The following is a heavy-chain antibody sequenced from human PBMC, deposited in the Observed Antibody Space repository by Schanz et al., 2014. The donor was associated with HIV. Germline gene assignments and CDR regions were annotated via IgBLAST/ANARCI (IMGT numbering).Heavy chain of an antibody. CDR2: VNPKSGNT. CDR1: GYTFTSYD. V-gene: IGHV1-8*02. D-gene: IGHD5-18*01. Sequence: QVQLVQSGAEGRKPGASVKVSCKTSGYTFTSYDINWVRQATGQGLEWMGWVNPKSGNTGYAQKFQGRVTMTRNTSISTAYMELSSLGSEDTAVYYCASGRFDTVIWWGDAFLIWGRGTMVTVSS. J-gene: IGHJ3*02. CDR3: ASGRFDTVIWWGDAFLI.